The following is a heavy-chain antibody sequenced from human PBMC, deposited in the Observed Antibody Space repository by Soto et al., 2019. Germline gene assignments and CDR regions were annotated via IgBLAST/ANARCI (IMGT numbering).Heavy chain of an antibody. V-gene: IGHV4-4*02. CDR3: ARRWGEGRVDY. CDR2: IYHSGST. D-gene: IGHD3-10*01. Sequence: PSETLSLTCAVSGGSISSSNWWSWVRQPPGKGLQWIGEIYHSGSTNYIPSLKSRVTISVGKSRNQFSLKLSSVTAADTAVYYCARRWGEGRVDYWGQGTLVTRLL. J-gene: IGHJ4*02. CDR1: GGSISSSNW.